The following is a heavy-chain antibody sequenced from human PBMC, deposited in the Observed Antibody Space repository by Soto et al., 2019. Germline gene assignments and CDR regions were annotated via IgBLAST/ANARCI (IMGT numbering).Heavy chain of an antibody. CDR1: GGPISSSCW. Sequence: QVQLQESGPGLVKPSGTLSLTCAVSGGPISSSCWWSWVRQSPGKGLEWIGEIFHSGSTNYNPSLKSRVTISVDKPKNQFSLKLSSVTAADTALYYCARKSFADQRFDNWGQGTLVTVSS. J-gene: IGHJ4*02. CDR3: ARKSFADQRFDN. CDR2: IFHSGST. D-gene: IGHD2-2*01. V-gene: IGHV4-4*02.